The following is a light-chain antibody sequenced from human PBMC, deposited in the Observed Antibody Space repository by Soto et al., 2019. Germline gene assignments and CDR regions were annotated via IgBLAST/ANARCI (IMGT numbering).Light chain of an antibody. CDR3: QQYNNWPWT. CDR1: QSVGSN. J-gene: IGKJ1*01. CDR2: GAS. Sequence: IVMTQSPATLSVSPGERATLSCRASQSVGSNLAWYQQKPGQAPRLLIYGASTRATGIPARFSGSGSGTEFTLTISSLQSEDFADYYCQQYNNWPWTFGQGTKVDIK. V-gene: IGKV3-15*01.